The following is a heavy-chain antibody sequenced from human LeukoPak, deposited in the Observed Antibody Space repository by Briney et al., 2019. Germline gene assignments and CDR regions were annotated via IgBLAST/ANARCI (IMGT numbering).Heavy chain of an antibody. CDR1: GGSIARYF. CDR2: IYYGATT. J-gene: IGHJ1*01. Sequence: PSETLSLTCNVSGGSIARYFWSWIRQPPGKTLEWIGYIYYGATTTYNPSFKSRVTISVDTPKNQVSLKLKSVTAADTAFYYCARGDSSGWSGGRNFPHWGQGTLVTVSS. D-gene: IGHD6-19*01. CDR3: ARGDSSGWSGGRNFPH. V-gene: IGHV4-59*01.